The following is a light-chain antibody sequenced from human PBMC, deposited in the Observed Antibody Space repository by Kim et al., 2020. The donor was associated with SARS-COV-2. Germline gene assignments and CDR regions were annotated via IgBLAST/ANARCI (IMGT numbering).Light chain of an antibody. CDR2: GAS. CDR1: QSVSSN. J-gene: IGKJ1*01. V-gene: IGKV3-15*01. Sequence: EIVMTQSPATLSVSPRERATLSCRASQSVSSNLAWYQQKPGQAPRLLIYGASTRATGIPARFSGSGSGTEFTLTISSLQSEDCAVYYCQLYNNWPRRTFGQGTKVDIK. CDR3: QLYNNWPRRT.